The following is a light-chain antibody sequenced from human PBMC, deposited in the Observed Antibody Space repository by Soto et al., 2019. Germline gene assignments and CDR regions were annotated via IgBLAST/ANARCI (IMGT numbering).Light chain of an antibody. CDR2: YMS. V-gene: IGKV3-11*01. CDR1: QYVGSR. Sequence: EIVLTQSPATLSSSPGETATLSCRASQYVGSRLAWYQHKPGQAPRLLIYYMSKRATGIPARFSCSGSGTDFTLTISSLAPDDFAIYYCHQRQSWPRTFGQGTKVEIK. J-gene: IGKJ1*01. CDR3: HQRQSWPRT.